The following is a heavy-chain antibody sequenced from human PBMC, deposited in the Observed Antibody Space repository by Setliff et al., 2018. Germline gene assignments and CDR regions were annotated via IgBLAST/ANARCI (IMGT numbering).Heavy chain of an antibody. V-gene: IGHV4-4*07. D-gene: IGHD3-3*01. CDR2: INTSGTT. CDR3: AGGLPGDYDFNCSDT. CDR1: GGSLNTYY. Sequence: PSETLSLTCTVSGGSLNTYYWSWIRQPAGKELEWIGRINTSGTTRYNPSLRSRATLSVDESMNRFSLNLNSVTAADTAVYYCAGGLPGDYDFNCSDTWGQGALVTSPQ. J-gene: IGHJ5*02.